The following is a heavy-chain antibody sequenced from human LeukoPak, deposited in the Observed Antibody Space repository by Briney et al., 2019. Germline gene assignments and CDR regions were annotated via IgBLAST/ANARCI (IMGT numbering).Heavy chain of an antibody. CDR1: GFTFSSYD. CDR3: ARFTKLYYFDY. CDR2: IGTAGDT. Sequence: GGSLRLSCAASGFTFSSYDMHWVRQATGKGLEWVSAIGTAGDTYYPGSVKGRFTISRENAKNSLYLQMNSLRAGDTAVYYCARFTKLYYFDYWGQGTLVTVSS. J-gene: IGHJ4*02. V-gene: IGHV3-13*01. D-gene: IGHD3-9*01.